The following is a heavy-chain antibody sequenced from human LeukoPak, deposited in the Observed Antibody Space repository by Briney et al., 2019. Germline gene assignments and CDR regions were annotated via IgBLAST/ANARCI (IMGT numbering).Heavy chain of an antibody. J-gene: IGHJ4*02. CDR3: ATHPPFGAVAWFDY. D-gene: IGHD6-19*01. V-gene: IGHV3-23*01. Sequence: PGGSPRLSCAASGFTFSSYAMSWVRQAPGKGLEWVSAISGSGGSTYYADSVKGRFTISRDNSKNALYLQMNSLRAEDTAVYYCATHPPFGAVAWFDYWGQGTLVTVSS. CDR1: GFTFSSYA. CDR2: ISGSGGST.